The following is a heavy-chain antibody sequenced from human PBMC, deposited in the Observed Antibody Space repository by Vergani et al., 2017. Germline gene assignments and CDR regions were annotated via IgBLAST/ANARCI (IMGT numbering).Heavy chain of an antibody. D-gene: IGHD6-13*01. V-gene: IGHV1-2*02. J-gene: IGHJ4*02. Sequence: QVQLVQSGAEVKKPGASVKVSCKASGYTFAGYNIHWVRQAPGQGLEMMGWINPNSGGTNYAQKFQGRVTMTRDKSINTAYMELSSLRSDDTAVYYCTSCWSGYSTSWFFVNWVQGTLVTVPS. CDR3: TSCWSGYSTSWFFVN. CDR1: GYTFAGYN. CDR2: INPNSGGT.